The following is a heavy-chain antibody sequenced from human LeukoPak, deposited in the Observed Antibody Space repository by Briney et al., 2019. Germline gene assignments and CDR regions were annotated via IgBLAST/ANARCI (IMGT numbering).Heavy chain of an antibody. CDR3: TRDYSGWYASDY. D-gene: IGHD6-19*01. CDR2: IRSKTNSYAT. J-gene: IGHJ4*02. CDR1: GFTFSGSA. Sequence: GGSLRLSCAASGFTFSGSAMHWGRQASGKGLEWVGRIRSKTNSYATAYAASVKGRFTISRDDSKNTAYLQMNSLKTEDTAIYYCTRDYSGWYASDYWGQGALVTVSS. V-gene: IGHV3-73*01.